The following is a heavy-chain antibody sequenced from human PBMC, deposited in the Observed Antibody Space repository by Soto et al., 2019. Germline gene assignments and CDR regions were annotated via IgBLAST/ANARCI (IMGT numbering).Heavy chain of an antibody. Sequence: GGSLRLSCAASGFTFSSYAMSWVRQAPGKGLEWVSAISGSGGSTYYADSVKGRFTISRDNSKNTLYLQMNSLRAEDTAVYYCAKDWAGRSGNQVDYWGQGTLVTAPQ. V-gene: IGHV3-23*01. CDR2: ISGSGGST. J-gene: IGHJ4*02. CDR3: AKDWAGRSGNQVDY. D-gene: IGHD2-15*01. CDR1: GFTFSSYA.